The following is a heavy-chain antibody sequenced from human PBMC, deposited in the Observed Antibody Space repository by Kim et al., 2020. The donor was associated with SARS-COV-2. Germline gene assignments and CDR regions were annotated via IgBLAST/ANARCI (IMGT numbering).Heavy chain of an antibody. J-gene: IGHJ4*02. CDR1: GYTFTSYD. CDR2: MNPNSGNT. Sequence: ASVKVSCKASGYTFTSYDINWVRQATGQGLEWMGWMNPNSGNTGYAQKFQGRVTMTRNTSISTAYMELSSLRSEDTAVYYCARASLPWSGRHYDILTGYYMGPDDYWGQGTLVTVSS. D-gene: IGHD3-9*01. CDR3: ARASLPWSGRHYDILTGYYMGPDDY. V-gene: IGHV1-8*01.